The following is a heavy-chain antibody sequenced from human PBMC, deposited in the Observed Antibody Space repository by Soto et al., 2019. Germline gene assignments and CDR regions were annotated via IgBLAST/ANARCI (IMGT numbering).Heavy chain of an antibody. CDR1: GFTFSSYG. D-gene: IGHD5-18*01. V-gene: IGHV3-30*18. Sequence: LRLSCAASGFTFSSYGMHWVRQAPGKGLEWVAVISYDGSNKYYADSVKGRLTISRDNSKNTLYLQMNSLRAEDTAVYYCAKDRGYSYGYWAEVYYYYGMDVWGQGTMVTVSS. CDR3: AKDRGYSYGYWAEVYYYYGMDV. J-gene: IGHJ6*02. CDR2: ISYDGSNK.